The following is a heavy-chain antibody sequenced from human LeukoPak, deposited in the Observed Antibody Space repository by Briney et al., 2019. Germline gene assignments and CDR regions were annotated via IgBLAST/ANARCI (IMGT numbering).Heavy chain of an antibody. CDR1: GVTFSRNA. CDR2: IGGSGDKT. Sequence: GGTLSLSCAASGVTFSRNAISWVRQAPGKGLEWVSTIGGSGDKTFYADSVKGRFTISRDNSKNMVHLQMNSLTGEDTALYYCVRRGDASSGWGDHDFWGQGALVTVSS. D-gene: IGHD6-19*01. CDR3: VRRGDASSGWGDHDF. V-gene: IGHV3-23*01. J-gene: IGHJ4*02.